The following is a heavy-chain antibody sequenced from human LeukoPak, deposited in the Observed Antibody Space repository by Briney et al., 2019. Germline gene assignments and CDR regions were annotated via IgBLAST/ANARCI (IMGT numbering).Heavy chain of an antibody. D-gene: IGHD4-17*01. CDR1: GGSFSGYY. CDR2: INHSGST. Sequence: PSETLSLTCAAYGGSFSGYYWSWIRQPPGKGLEWIGEINHSGSTNYNPSLKSRVTISVDTSKNQFSLKLSSVTAADTAVYYCARSDYGDYVDYWGQGTLVTVSS. V-gene: IGHV4-34*01. J-gene: IGHJ4*02. CDR3: ARSDYGDYVDY.